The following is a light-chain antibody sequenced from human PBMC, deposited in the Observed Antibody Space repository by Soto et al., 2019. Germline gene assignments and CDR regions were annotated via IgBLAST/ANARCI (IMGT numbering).Light chain of an antibody. V-gene: IGLV4-60*02. J-gene: IGLJ2*01. CDR3: ECYDSRGVV. CDR2: LERSGSY. Sequence: QLVLTQSSSASASLGSSVTLTCTLSSGHSTYIIAWQQQQPGKAPRYLMKLERSGSYNKGSGVAGRSSCYSSGAARYLTISLRQYEDDDDYYCECYDSRGVVFGRGTKVTVL. CDR1: SGHSTYI.